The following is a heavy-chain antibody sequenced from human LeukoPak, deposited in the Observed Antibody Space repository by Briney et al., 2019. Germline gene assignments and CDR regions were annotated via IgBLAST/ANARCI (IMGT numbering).Heavy chain of an antibody. CDR3: ARLSIVGATNFDY. D-gene: IGHD1-26*01. CDR1: GGSISSYY. CDR2: IYYSGST. V-gene: IGHV4-59*08. J-gene: IGHJ4*02. Sequence: SEPLSLTCTVSGGSISSYYWIWIQQPPGKGLEWFGYIYYSGSTNYNPSLKSRVTISVDTSKNQFSLKMSSVTAADTAVYYCARLSIVGATNFDYWGQGNLVTVSS.